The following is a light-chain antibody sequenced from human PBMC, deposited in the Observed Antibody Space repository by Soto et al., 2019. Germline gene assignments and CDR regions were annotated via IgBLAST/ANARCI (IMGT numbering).Light chain of an antibody. CDR1: QSVSSSY. V-gene: IGKV3-20*01. CDR3: HQYGGSPRT. CDR2: GAS. J-gene: IGKJ1*01. Sequence: EIVLTQAPGTLSLSPGERATLACRASQSVSSSYLDWYQQKPGQAPRLLIYGASSRATGIPDRFSGSGSGTDFTLTISRLEPEDFAVYYCHQYGGSPRTLGQGTKVEIK.